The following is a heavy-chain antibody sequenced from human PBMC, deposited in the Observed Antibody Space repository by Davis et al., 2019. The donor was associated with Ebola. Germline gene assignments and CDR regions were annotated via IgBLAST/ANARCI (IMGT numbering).Heavy chain of an antibody. Sequence: GESLKISCAASGFTFSSYSMNWARQAPGKGLEWVSAISGSGGSTYYADSVKGRFTISRDNSKNTLYLQMNSLRAEDTAVYYCAKAPYGSGWHYGMDVWGQGTTVTVSS. CDR3: AKAPYGSGWHYGMDV. J-gene: IGHJ6*02. D-gene: IGHD6-19*01. CDR2: ISGSGGST. V-gene: IGHV3-23*01. CDR1: GFTFSSYS.